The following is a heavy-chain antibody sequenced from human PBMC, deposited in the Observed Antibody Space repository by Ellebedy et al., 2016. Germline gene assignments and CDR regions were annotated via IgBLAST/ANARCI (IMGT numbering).Heavy chain of an antibody. CDR1: GFTFSIAG. CDR2: IDFSGTGT. J-gene: IGHJ5*02. Sequence: GGSLRLSXGASGFTFSIAGMTWVRQAPGKGLEWVATIDFSGTGTYYADSVKGRFIISRDNAKNSLFLQMNSLRVEDTAVYYCARDGSEWSRDLWGQGTLVTVSS. D-gene: IGHD3-3*01. V-gene: IGHV3-21*01. CDR3: ARDGSEWSRDL.